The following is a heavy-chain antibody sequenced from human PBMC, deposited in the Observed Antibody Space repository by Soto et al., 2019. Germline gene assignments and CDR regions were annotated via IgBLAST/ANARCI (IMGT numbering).Heavy chain of an antibody. Sequence: SVKVSCKASGCTFSSYAISWVRQAPGQGLEWMGGIIPIFGTANYAQKFQGRVTITADKSTSTAYMELSSLRSEDTAVYYCARDRDTIFGVVINWFDPWGQGTLVTVSS. CDR3: ARDRDTIFGVVINWFDP. J-gene: IGHJ5*02. CDR2: IIPIFGTA. V-gene: IGHV1-69*06. CDR1: GCTFSSYA. D-gene: IGHD3-3*01.